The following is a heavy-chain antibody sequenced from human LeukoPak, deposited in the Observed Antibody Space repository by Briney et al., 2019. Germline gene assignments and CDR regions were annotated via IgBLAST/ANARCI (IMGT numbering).Heavy chain of an antibody. J-gene: IGHJ4*02. CDR1: GGSISSYY. CDR2: IYYCGST. V-gene: IGHV4-59*01. CDR3: ARGFTRDSRDFDY. D-gene: IGHD2-15*01. Sequence: SETLSLTCTVSGGSISSYYWSWSRQPPGKGPEWIGYIYYCGSTNYNPSLKGRVALSVDTSKNQFSLKLSSVPAADTAVYYCARGFTRDSRDFDYWGQGTLVTVSS.